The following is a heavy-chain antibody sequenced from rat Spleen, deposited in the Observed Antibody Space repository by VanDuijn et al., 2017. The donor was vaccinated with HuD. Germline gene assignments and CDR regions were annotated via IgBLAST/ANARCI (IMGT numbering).Heavy chain of an antibody. D-gene: IGHD1-4*01. CDR2: ISYEGSST. Sequence: EVQLVESDGGLVQPGRSLKLSCAASGFTFSDYYMVWVRQAPTKGLEWVATISYEGSSTYYGDSVKGRFTISRDNAKSTLSLQIDSLRSEETATFYCARRHYGYTDYFDYWGQGVMVTVSS. J-gene: IGHJ2*01. V-gene: IGHV5-29*01. CDR3: ARRHYGYTDYFDY. CDR1: GFTFSDYY.